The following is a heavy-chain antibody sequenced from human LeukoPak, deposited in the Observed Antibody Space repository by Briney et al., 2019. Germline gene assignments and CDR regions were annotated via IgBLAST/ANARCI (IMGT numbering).Heavy chain of an antibody. D-gene: IGHD2-8*01. CDR1: GGSISSYY. CDR2: IYYSGST. CDR3: ARDIVLMVCEGPPYYYYMDV. J-gene: IGHJ6*03. V-gene: IGHV4-59*12. Sequence: SETLSLTCTVSGGSISSYYWSWIRQPPGKGLEWIGYIYYSGSTNYNPSLKSRVTMSVDKSKNQFSLKLSSVTAADTAVYYCARDIVLMVCEGPPYYYYMDVWGKGTTVTVSS.